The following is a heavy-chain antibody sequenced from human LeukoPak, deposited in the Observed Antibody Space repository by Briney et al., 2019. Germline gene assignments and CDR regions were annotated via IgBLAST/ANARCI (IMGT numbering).Heavy chain of an antibody. CDR3: ARGIAAAGFVDY. J-gene: IGHJ4*02. D-gene: IGHD6-13*01. V-gene: IGHV1-2*02. CDR1: GYTFTSYG. Sequence: ASVTVSCKASGYTFTSYGISWVRQAPGQGLEWMGWISPNSGGTNYAQKFQGRVTMTRDTSISTAYMELSRLRSDDTAVYYCARGIAAAGFVDYWGQGTLVTVSS. CDR2: ISPNSGGT.